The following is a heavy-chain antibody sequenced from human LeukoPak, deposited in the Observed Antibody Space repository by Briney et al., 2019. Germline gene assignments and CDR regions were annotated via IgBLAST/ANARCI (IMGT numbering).Heavy chain of an antibody. CDR1: GGSFSGYY. CDR3: AFNYYDSSGYYDY. Sequence: PSETLSLTCAVYGGSFSGYYWSWIRQPPGKGLEWIGEINHSGGTNYNPSLKSRVTISVDTSKNQFSLKLSSVTAADTAVYYCAFNYYDSSGYYDYWGQGTLVTVSS. J-gene: IGHJ4*02. V-gene: IGHV4-34*01. CDR2: INHSGGT. D-gene: IGHD3-22*01.